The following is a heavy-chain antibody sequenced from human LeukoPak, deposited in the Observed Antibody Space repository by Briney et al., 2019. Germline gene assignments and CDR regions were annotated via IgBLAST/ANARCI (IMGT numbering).Heavy chain of an antibody. CDR2: INPNSGGT. Sequence: ASVKVSCKAFGYTFTGYYMHWVRQAPGQGLEWMGWINPNSGGTNYAQKFQGRVTMTRDTSISTAYMELSRLRSDDTAVYYCARTYYGGNSFFDYWGQGTLVTVSS. J-gene: IGHJ4*02. CDR3: ARTYYGGNSFFDY. V-gene: IGHV1-2*02. CDR1: GYTFTGYY. D-gene: IGHD4-23*01.